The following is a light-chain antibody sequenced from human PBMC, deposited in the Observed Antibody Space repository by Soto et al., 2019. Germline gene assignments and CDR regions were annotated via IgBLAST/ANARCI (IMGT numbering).Light chain of an antibody. Sequence: QSALTQPPSASGSPGQSVTISCTGTSSDVGGYDYVSWYQQHPGKAPKLIIYEVTERPSGVPDRFSGSKSGNTASLTVSGLQGEDEADYYCSAYTVSRTYVFGTGTKLTVL. CDR3: SAYTVSRTYV. CDR1: SSDVGGYDY. V-gene: IGLV2-8*01. J-gene: IGLJ1*01. CDR2: EVT.